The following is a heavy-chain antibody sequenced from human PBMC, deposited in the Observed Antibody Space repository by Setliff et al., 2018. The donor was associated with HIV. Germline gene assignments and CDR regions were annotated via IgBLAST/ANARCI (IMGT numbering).Heavy chain of an antibody. D-gene: IGHD2-21*02. J-gene: IGHJ4*02. CDR3: ATLDHSGGNFLAY. CDR1: GGSFSDYY. CDR2: INHGGST. Sequence: PSETLSLTCAVYGGSFSDYYWSWIRQSPGRGLEWIGEINHGGSTIYNPSLKSRVTISLDTSKEQFSLELSSATAADTAVYYCATLDHSGGNFLAYWGQGSLVTVSS. V-gene: IGHV4-34*01.